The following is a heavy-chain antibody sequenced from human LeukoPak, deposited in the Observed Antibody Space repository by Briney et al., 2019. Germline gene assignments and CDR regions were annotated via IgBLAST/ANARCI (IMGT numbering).Heavy chain of an antibody. J-gene: IGHJ6*04. Sequence: PGGSLRLSCVASGFTFSSCSMNWVRQAPGKGLEWVSSITSSSSSIYYSDSLKGRFTISRDNAKNSLYLQMSSLRAEDTAVYYCATAYYYGSGSYNYYYYGMDVWGKGTTVTVSS. D-gene: IGHD3-10*01. CDR1: GFTFSSCS. CDR2: ITSSSSSI. CDR3: ATAYYYGSGSYNYYYYGMDV. V-gene: IGHV3-21*01.